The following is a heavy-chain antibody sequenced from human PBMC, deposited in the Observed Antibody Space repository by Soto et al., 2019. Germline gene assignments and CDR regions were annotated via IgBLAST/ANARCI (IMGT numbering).Heavy chain of an antibody. D-gene: IGHD2-15*01. Sequence: SETLSLTCTVSGGSVSDYYWSWIRQAPGKGLEWIGYTYYTGRTDFNPSLKSRLSMSVDTSKNQFSLKLSSVTAADTAVYYCARREVAATPGGYYYYYMDVWGKGTTVTVSS. V-gene: IGHV4-59*08. CDR2: TYYTGRT. CDR1: GGSVSDYY. CDR3: ARREVAATPGGYYYYYMDV. J-gene: IGHJ6*03.